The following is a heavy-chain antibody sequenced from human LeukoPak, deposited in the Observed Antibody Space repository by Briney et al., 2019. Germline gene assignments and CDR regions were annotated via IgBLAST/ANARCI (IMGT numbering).Heavy chain of an antibody. CDR3: ARERSGIAVAGGFDI. Sequence: SVKVSCKASGGTFSSYAISWVRQAPGQGLEWMGGIIPIFGTANYAQKFQGRVTITADKSTSTAYMELSSLRSEDTAVYYCARERSGIAVAGGFDIWGQRTMVTVSS. V-gene: IGHV1-69*06. CDR2: IIPIFGTA. CDR1: GGTFSSYA. J-gene: IGHJ3*02. D-gene: IGHD6-19*01.